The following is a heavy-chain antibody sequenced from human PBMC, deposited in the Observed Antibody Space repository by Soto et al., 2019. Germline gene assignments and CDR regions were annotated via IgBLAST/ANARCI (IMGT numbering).Heavy chain of an antibody. Sequence: SETLSLTCTVSGASISGYYWSWIRKSAGKGLEWIGRIYATGTTDYNPSLKSRVMMSVDTSKKQFSLRLRSVTAADTAVYYCVRDGTKTLRDWFDPWGQGISVTAPQ. CDR3: VRDGTKTLRDWFDP. CDR1: GASISGYY. V-gene: IGHV4-4*07. CDR2: IYATGTT. D-gene: IGHD1-1*01. J-gene: IGHJ5*02.